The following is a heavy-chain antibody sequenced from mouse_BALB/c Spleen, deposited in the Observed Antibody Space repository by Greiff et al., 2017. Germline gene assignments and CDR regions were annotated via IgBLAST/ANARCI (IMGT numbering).Heavy chain of an antibody. CDR2: ISSGSSTI. CDR1: GFTFSSFG. Sequence: EVMLVESGGGLVQPGGSRKLSCAASGFTFSSFGMHWVRQAPEKGLEWVAYISSGSSTIYYADTVKGRFTISRDNPKNTLFLQMTSLRSEDTAMYYCARASESENGNPYYYAMDYWGQGTSVTVSS. J-gene: IGHJ4*01. V-gene: IGHV5-17*02. D-gene: IGHD2-1*01. CDR3: ARASESENGNPYYYAMDY.